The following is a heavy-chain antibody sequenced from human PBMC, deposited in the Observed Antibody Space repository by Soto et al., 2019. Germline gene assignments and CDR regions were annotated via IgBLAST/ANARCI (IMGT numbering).Heavy chain of an antibody. CDR1: GGSISNYY. CDR3: ARHIPMAGTVFDY. D-gene: IGHD6-19*01. CDR2: IYYSGST. J-gene: IGHJ4*02. Sequence: SETLSLTCTVSGGSISNYYWSWIRQPPGKGLEWIGYIYYSGSTHYIPSLESRVTISVDTSKNLFSLRLSSVTAADTAVYYCARHIPMAGTVFDYWGQGTLVTVSS. V-gene: IGHV4-59*08.